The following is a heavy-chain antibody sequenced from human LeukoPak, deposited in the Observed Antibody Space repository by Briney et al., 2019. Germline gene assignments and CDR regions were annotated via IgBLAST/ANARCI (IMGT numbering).Heavy chain of an antibody. CDR3: ARDWASYDILTGYYPHQRIDY. CDR1: GGSISSYY. Sequence: SETLSLTCTVSGGSISSYYWSWIRQPAGKGLEWIGRIYTSGSTNYNPSLKSRVTMSVDASKNQFSLKLSSVTAADTAVYYCARDWASYDILTGYYPHQRIDYWGQGTLVTVSS. V-gene: IGHV4-4*07. CDR2: IYTSGST. D-gene: IGHD3-9*01. J-gene: IGHJ4*02.